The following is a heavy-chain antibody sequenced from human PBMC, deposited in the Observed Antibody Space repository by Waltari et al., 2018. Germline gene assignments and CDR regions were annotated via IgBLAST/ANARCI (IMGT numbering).Heavy chain of an antibody. V-gene: IGHV3-30-3*01. CDR3: AREGPTFGHFDY. CDR2: ISYDGSNK. Sequence: QVQLVESGGGVVQPGRSLRLSCAASGFTFSSYAMHWVRQAPGKGLEWVAVISYDGSNKYYADSVKGRFTISRDNSKNTLYLQMNSLRAEDTAVYYCAREGPTFGHFDYWGQGTLVTVSS. CDR1: GFTFSSYA. J-gene: IGHJ4*02. D-gene: IGHD3-16*01.